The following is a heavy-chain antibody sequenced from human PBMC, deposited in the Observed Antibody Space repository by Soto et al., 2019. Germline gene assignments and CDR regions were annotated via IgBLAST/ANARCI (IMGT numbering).Heavy chain of an antibody. CDR1: GGSITRNNHF. Sequence: QLQLQESGPGLVKASETLSLTCTVSGGSITRNNHFWGWIRQSPGKGLEWIGSRQHGGTTNYNPSLKSRVIMSADTSKTQFTLMMNSVTAADTAVYYCASLGSSGWYQGSYFDYWGQGTLVTVSS. CDR3: ASLGSSGWYQGSYFDY. J-gene: IGHJ4*02. V-gene: IGHV4-39*01. CDR2: RQHGGTT. D-gene: IGHD6-19*01.